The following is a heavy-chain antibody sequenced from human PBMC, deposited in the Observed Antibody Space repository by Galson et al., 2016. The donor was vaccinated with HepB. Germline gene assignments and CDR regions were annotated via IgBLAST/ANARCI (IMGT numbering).Heavy chain of an antibody. V-gene: IGHV3-7*01. Sequence: SLRLSCAASGFTLSSYWMTWVRQAPGGGLQWVANIDPAGSGKTYVDSVKGRFSIYRDDAKNSLYLQMNSLRAGDTAVYYCAALGGEIYWGQGMLVTVSS. CDR2: IDPAGSGK. J-gene: IGHJ4*02. D-gene: IGHD1-26*01. CDR3: AALGGEIY. CDR1: GFTLSSYW.